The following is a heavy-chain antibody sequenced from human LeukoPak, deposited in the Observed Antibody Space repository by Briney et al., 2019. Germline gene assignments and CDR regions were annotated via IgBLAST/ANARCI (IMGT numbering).Heavy chain of an antibody. CDR1: GFTFSSFG. Sequence: PGGSLRLSCAASGFTFSSFGMHWVRQAPGKGLEWVTFIRYDGTNKYYADSVKGRFTISRDNSKNTLYLQMNSLIPEDTAVYYCVKDVRGTCCNWLDPWGQGTLVTVSS. V-gene: IGHV3-30*02. J-gene: IGHJ5*02. CDR3: VKDVRGTCCNWLDP. D-gene: IGHD2-15*01. CDR2: IRYDGTNK.